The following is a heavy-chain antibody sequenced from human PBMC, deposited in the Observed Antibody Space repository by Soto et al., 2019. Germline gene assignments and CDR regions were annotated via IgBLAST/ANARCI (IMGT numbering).Heavy chain of an antibody. V-gene: IGHV1-18*01. D-gene: IGHD2-15*01. J-gene: IGHJ4*02. CDR1: FYTFARDD. Sequence: AAVKVSCKAPFYTFARDDIVWGRQAPGQGLEWMGWISAYNGNTNYAQTLQGRVTMTTDTSTSTAYMELRSLRSDDTAVYYCARDPGRYCSGGSCYPYYFDYWGQGTLVTVS. CDR3: ARDPGRYCSGGSCYPYYFDY. CDR2: ISAYNGNT.